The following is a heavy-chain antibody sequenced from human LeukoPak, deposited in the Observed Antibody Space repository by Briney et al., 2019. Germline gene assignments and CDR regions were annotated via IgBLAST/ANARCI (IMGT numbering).Heavy chain of an antibody. CDR2: IRYDGSNK. CDR3: AKPTSVFWSGYQY. J-gene: IGHJ4*02. Sequence: GGSLRLSCAASGFTFSSYGMHWVRQAPGKGLEWVAFIRYDGSNKYYAGSVKGRFTISRDNSKNTLYLQMNSLRAEDTAVYYCAKPTSVFWSGYQYWGQGTLVTVSS. V-gene: IGHV3-30*02. CDR1: GFTFSSYG. D-gene: IGHD3-3*01.